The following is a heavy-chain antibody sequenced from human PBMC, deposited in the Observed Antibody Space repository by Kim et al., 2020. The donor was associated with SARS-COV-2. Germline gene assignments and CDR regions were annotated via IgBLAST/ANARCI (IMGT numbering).Heavy chain of an antibody. Sequence: GGSLRLSCAASGFSFSSAWMNWVRQAPGKGLQWVGRIKSKTDGGTTDYAAPVKGRFTISRDDSKNTLFLQMNSLKTEDTAVYYCTTGLKSIAVAGTWGQGTLVTVSS. CDR3: TTGLKSIAVAGT. J-gene: IGHJ5*02. D-gene: IGHD6-19*01. CDR1: GFSFSSAW. V-gene: IGHV3-15*07. CDR2: IKSKTDGGTT.